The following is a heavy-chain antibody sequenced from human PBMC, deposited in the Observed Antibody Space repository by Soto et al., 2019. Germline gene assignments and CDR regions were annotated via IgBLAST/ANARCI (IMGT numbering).Heavy chain of an antibody. V-gene: IGHV5-10-1*03. CDR2: IDPSDSYT. J-gene: IGHJ6*02. CDR1: GYSFTSYW. CDR3: ARQAAMVRVGYGMDV. D-gene: IGHD5-18*01. Sequence: EVQLVQSGAEVKKPGESLRISCKGSGYSFTSYWISWVRQMPGKGLEWMGRIDPSDSYTNYSPSFQGHVTISADKSTSTAYLQWGSLKASDTAMYYCARQAAMVRVGYGMDVWGQGTTVTVSS.